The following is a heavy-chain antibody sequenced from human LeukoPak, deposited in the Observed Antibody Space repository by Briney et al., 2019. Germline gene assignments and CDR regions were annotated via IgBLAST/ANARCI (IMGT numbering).Heavy chain of an antibody. Sequence: SETLSLTCTVSGGSVSSYYWSWIRQPAGKGLEWIGRIYTSGSTNYNPSLKSRVTMSVDTSKNQFSLKLSSVTAADTAVYYCARGEGLGYCSSTSCSPDRDAFDIWGQGTMLTVSS. V-gene: IGHV4-4*07. CDR3: ARGEGLGYCSSTSCSPDRDAFDI. J-gene: IGHJ3*02. CDR2: IYTSGST. D-gene: IGHD2-2*01. CDR1: GGSVSSYY.